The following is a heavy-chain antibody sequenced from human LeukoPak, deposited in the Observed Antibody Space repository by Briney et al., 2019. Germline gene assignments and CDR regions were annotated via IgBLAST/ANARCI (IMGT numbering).Heavy chain of an antibody. D-gene: IGHD3-16*01. Sequence: SETLSLTCTVSGGSITGHYGSWIRQPPGKGLEWIGYIHYTVSTNYNPSLNSRITMSVDTPNNQFSLRLTSVTATDTAVYYCARLHALGAEEFDPWGQGALVTVSS. CDR2: IHYTVST. V-gene: IGHV4-59*11. CDR3: ARLHALGAEEFDP. J-gene: IGHJ5*02. CDR1: GGSITGHY.